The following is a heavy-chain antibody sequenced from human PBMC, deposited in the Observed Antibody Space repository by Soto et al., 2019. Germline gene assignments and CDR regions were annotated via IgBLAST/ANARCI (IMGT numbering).Heavy chain of an antibody. CDR3: GRGRSGQIVVFY. CDR2: IGPESGAT. D-gene: IGHD1-26*01. CDR1: GYTFTGHY. Sequence: ASVKVSCKASGYTFTGHYIHWVRQAPEQGPEWMGEIGPESGATRYAQKFQGRVTMTRDTSITTVYMELKNLSPDDTAVYYCGRGRSGQIVVFYWGQGTPVTVS. V-gene: IGHV1-2*02. J-gene: IGHJ4*02.